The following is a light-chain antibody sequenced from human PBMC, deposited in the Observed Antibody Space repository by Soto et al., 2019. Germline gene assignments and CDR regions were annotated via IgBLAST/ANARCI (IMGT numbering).Light chain of an antibody. Sequence: DIVMTQSPDSLAVSLGERATINCKSSQSVLYRSNNKNYLAWYQQKPGQPPKLLIYWASTRESGVPDLFSGSGSGTDFTLTISSLQAEDVAVYYCQQYYSTPHSFGGGTKVEIK. J-gene: IGKJ4*01. V-gene: IGKV4-1*01. CDR3: QQYYSTPHS. CDR1: QSVLYRSNNKNY. CDR2: WAS.